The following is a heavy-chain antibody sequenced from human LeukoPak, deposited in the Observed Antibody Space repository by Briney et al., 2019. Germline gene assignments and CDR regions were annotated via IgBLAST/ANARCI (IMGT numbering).Heavy chain of an antibody. J-gene: IGHJ3*02. V-gene: IGHV4-31*03. Sequence: PSQTLSLTCSVSGVSFSDGRYYWTWLRQHPGKGLEWIAYKYYSGSAKYNPSLKSRLTISIDTSKNQFSLHLSSVTAADTATYYCATPYCSSISCLDVFNMWGQGTRVTVSS. CDR1: GVSFSDGRYY. CDR3: ATPYCSSISCLDVFNM. CDR2: KYYSGSA. D-gene: IGHD2-2*01.